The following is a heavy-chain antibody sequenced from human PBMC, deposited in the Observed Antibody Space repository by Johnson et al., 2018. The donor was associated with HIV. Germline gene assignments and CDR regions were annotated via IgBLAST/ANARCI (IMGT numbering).Heavy chain of an antibody. J-gene: IGHJ3*01. V-gene: IGHV3-23*04. CDR2: ISSNGGST. D-gene: IGHD3-3*01. CDR3: AKKFCSGSCSDRHYAAFDA. Sequence: VQLVESGGGLVQPGGSLRLSCAASGFTFSSYAMSWVRQAPGKGLEWVSAISSNGGSTYYANSVKGRFIISRDNSKNTLYLQMNNLRADDTAVYYCAKKFCSGSCSDRHYAAFDAWGQGTMVAVSS. CDR1: GFTFSSYA.